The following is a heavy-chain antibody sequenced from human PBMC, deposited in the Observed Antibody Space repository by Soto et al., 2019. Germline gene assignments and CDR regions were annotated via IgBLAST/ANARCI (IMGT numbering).Heavy chain of an antibody. CDR2: IYYRGST. D-gene: IGHD4-17*01. Sequence: SETLSLTCTVSGGSISSGGYYWSWIRQHPGKGLEWIGCIYYRGSTYYNPSLKSRVTISVDTSKNQFSLKLSSVTAADTAVYYFARISIFYGDSYYFDYWRQGTLVTVSS. CDR1: GGSISSGGYY. J-gene: IGHJ4*02. V-gene: IGHV4-31*03. CDR3: ARISIFYGDSYYFDY.